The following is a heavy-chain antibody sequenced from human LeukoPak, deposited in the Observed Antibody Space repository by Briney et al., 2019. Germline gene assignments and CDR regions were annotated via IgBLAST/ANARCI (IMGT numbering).Heavy chain of an antibody. V-gene: IGHV3-20*04. CDR1: GFTFDDYG. CDR3: ARAVGATSVPFDY. J-gene: IGHJ4*02. D-gene: IGHD1-26*01. CDR2: INWNGGST. Sequence: GSGGFLRLSCAASGFTFDDYGMSWVRQAPGKGLEWVSGINWNGGSTGYADSVKGRFTISRDNAKNSLYLQMNSLRAEDTALYYCARAVGATSVPFDYWGQGTLVTVSS.